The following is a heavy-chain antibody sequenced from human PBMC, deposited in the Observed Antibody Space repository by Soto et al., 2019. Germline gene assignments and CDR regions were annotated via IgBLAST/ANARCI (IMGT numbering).Heavy chain of an antibody. Sequence: PGGSLKLSCAASGLTVSSYWMSWVRQATGKGLEWVANIKQDGSEKYYVDSVKGRFTISRDNAKNSLYLQMNSLRAEDTAVYYCARFYYDSSGYLPSPYYYYYGMDVWGQGTTVTVSS. V-gene: IGHV3-7*04. CDR1: GLTVSSYW. CDR2: IKQDGSEK. CDR3: ARFYYDSSGYLPSPYYYYYGMDV. J-gene: IGHJ6*02. D-gene: IGHD3-22*01.